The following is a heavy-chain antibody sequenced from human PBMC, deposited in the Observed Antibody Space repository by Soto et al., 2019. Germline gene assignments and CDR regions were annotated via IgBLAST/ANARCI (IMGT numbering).Heavy chain of an antibody. Sequence: ASVKVSCKASGGTFSSYAISWVRQAPGQGLEWMGGIIPIFGTANYAQKFQGRVTITADESTSTAYMELSSLRSEDTAVYYCARAVGYCSSTSCYSNNWFDPWGQGTLVTVSS. J-gene: IGHJ5*02. D-gene: IGHD2-2*01. CDR3: ARAVGYCSSTSCYSNNWFDP. V-gene: IGHV1-69*13. CDR2: IIPIFGTA. CDR1: GGTFSSYA.